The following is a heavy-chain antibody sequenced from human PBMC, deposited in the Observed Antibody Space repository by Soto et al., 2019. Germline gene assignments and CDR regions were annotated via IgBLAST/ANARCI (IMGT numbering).Heavy chain of an antibody. V-gene: IGHV1-69*01. CDR1: GGTFSSYA. D-gene: IGHD6-13*01. J-gene: IGHJ4*02. CDR3: ARVTSPRVVGCDLAAAVGFAY. Sequence: QVQLVQSVAEVKKPGSSVMVSCKASGGTFSSYAINWVRQAPGQGLEWIGGIIPIFGTPSYAQKFQGRVTITADESTSTAYMDLSSLRSEDPAVYYCARVTSPRVVGCDLAAAVGFAYWGQGTLVTVSS. CDR2: IIPIFGTP.